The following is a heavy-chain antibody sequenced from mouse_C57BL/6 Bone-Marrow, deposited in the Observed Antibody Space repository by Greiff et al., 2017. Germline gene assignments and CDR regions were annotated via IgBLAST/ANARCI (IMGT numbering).Heavy chain of an antibody. CDR2: IDPENGDT. J-gene: IGHJ1*03. CDR3: TTWTDYGSSYDWYFDV. Sequence: VQLQQSGAELVRPGASVKLSCTASGFNIKDDYMHWVKQRPEQGLEWIGWIDPENGDTEYASKFQGKATITADTSSNTAYLQLSSLTSEDTAVYYCTTWTDYGSSYDWYFDVWGTGTTVTVSS. D-gene: IGHD1-1*01. CDR1: GFNIKDDY. V-gene: IGHV14-4*01.